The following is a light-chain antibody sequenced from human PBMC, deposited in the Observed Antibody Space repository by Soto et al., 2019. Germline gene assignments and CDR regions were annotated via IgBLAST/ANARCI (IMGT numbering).Light chain of an antibody. CDR1: QDISNN. V-gene: IGKV1-33*01. J-gene: IGKJ2*01. CDR2: DAS. Sequence: DIQMTQSPSSLSASVGDRVTITCQASQDISNNLHWYQVKPGKAPKLLIYDASNLDTGVPSRFSGSGSGTDFTFTINSLQPEDVAPYYCQQYDDLPRTFGQGTKLQIK. CDR3: QQYDDLPRT.